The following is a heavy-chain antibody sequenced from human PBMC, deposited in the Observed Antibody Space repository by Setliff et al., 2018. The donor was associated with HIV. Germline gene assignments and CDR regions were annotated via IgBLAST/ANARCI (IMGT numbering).Heavy chain of an antibody. CDR2: IYYSGST. V-gene: IGHV4-59*11. D-gene: IGHD6-13*01. J-gene: IGHJ3*02. CDR1: DASISSHY. Sequence: KTSETLSLTCTVSDASISSHYWSWIRQPPGKGLEWIGYIYYSGSTNYNPSLKSRVTISVDTSKNQFSLNLSSVTAADTAVYYCARATFSSSWYPFDGFDIWGQGTMVTVSS. CDR3: ARATFSSSWYPFDGFDI.